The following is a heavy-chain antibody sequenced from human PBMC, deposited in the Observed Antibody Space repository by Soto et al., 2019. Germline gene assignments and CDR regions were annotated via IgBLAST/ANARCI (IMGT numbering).Heavy chain of an antibody. V-gene: IGHV3-23*01. CDR3: AKDLIFSSWSYDILTGYLDY. Sequence: PGGSLRLSCAASGFTFSSYAMSWVRQAPGKGLEWVSAISGSGGSTYYADSVKGRFTISRDNSKNTLYLQMNSLRAEDTAVYYCAKDLIFSSWSYDILTGYLDYWGQGTLVTVSS. CDR1: GFTFSSYA. J-gene: IGHJ4*02. D-gene: IGHD3-9*01. CDR2: ISGSGGST.